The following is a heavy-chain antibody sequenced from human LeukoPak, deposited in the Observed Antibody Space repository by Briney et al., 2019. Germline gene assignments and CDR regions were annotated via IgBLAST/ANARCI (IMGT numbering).Heavy chain of an antibody. V-gene: IGHV3-7*04. J-gene: IGHJ3*02. CDR2: IKQDDSEK. Sequence: GGSLRLSCAASGFTFSSYGMHWVRQAPGKGLEWVANIKQDDSEKYYVGSVKGRFTISRDNAKNSVYLQMNSLRAEDTAVYYCARGRAIDIWGRGTMVTVSS. CDR3: ARGRAIDI. CDR1: GFTFSSYG.